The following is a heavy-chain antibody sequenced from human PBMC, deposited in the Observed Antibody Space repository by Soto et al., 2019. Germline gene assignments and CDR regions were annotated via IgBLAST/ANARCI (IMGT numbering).Heavy chain of an antibody. Sequence: ASVKVSCKAAGYTFTGYYMHWVRQAPGQGLEWMGWINPNSGGTNYAQKFQGWVTMTRDTSISTAYMELSRLRSDDTAVYYCARFYCSGGSCLGAFDIWGQGTMVTVSS. J-gene: IGHJ3*02. CDR2: INPNSGGT. V-gene: IGHV1-2*04. CDR1: GYTFTGYY. CDR3: ARFYCSGGSCLGAFDI. D-gene: IGHD2-15*01.